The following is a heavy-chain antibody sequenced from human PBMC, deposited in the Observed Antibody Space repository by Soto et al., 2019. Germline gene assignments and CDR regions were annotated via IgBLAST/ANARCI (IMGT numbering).Heavy chain of an antibody. CDR2: IVVGSGNT. CDR3: AADGHYYGSGTFKLSIDAFDI. J-gene: IGHJ3*02. Sequence: GASVKVSCKASGFTFTSSAVQWVRQARGQRLEWIGWIVVGSGNTNYAQKFQERVTITRDMSTSTAYMELSSLRSEVTAVYYCAADGHYYGSGTFKLSIDAFDIWGQGTMVTVSS. D-gene: IGHD3-10*01. V-gene: IGHV1-58*01. CDR1: GFTFTSSA.